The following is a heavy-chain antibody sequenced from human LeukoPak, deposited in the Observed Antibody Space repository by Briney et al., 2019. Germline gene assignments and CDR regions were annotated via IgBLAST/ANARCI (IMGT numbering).Heavy chain of an antibody. Sequence: SQTLPLTCPVSGCINSSEGYSWIWMPQPRGEALEGIGYICHSGSTYYNPSLKSRVTISVDMSKNQLSLKLSSVTAADTAVYYCARGGYGDYPDYYGMDVWGKATTVSVSS. CDR1: GCINSSEGYS. CDR3: ARGGYGDYPDYYGMDV. D-gene: IGHD4-17*01. V-gene: IGHV4-30-2*01. J-gene: IGHJ6*04. CDR2: ICHSGST.